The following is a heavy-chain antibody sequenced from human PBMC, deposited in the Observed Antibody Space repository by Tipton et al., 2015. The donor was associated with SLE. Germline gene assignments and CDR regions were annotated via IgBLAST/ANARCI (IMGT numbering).Heavy chain of an antibody. V-gene: IGHV4-59*11. D-gene: IGHD4-11*01. Sequence: TLSLTCTVSGASISSLYWSWIRQPPGKGLEWIGCISYSGSTNYNPSLRSRVTLSIDTSKNQFSLKLSSVTAADTAVYYCARCYSNYEYFQHWGQGTLVTVSS. CDR2: ISYSGST. CDR3: ARCYSNYEYFQH. CDR1: GASISSLY. J-gene: IGHJ1*01.